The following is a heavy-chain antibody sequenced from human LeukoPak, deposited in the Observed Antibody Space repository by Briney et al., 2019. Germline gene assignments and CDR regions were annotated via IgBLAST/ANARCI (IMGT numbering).Heavy chain of an antibody. CDR2: IIPILGIA. Sequence: SVKVSYKASGGTFSSYAISWVRQAPGQGLEWMGRIIPILGIANYAQKFQGRVTITADESTSTAYMELSSLRSEDTAVYYCARDFSGYEDYWGQGTLVTVSS. CDR1: GGTFSSYA. CDR3: ARDFSGYEDY. D-gene: IGHD5-12*01. J-gene: IGHJ4*02. V-gene: IGHV1-69*04.